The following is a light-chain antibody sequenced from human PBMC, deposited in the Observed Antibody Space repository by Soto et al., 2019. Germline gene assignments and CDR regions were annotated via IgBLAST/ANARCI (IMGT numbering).Light chain of an antibody. V-gene: IGKV4-1*01. CDR3: QQYYTSPPWT. CDR1: RSVLYSSNNKNY. Sequence: DIVMTQSPDSLAVSLGERATINCKSSRSVLYSSNNKNYLAWYQQKPGQPPKLLIYWSSTRESGVPDRFSGSWSETDFTLTINNLHAEDVAVYYCQQYYTSPPWTFGQGTKVEIK. CDR2: WSS. J-gene: IGKJ1*01.